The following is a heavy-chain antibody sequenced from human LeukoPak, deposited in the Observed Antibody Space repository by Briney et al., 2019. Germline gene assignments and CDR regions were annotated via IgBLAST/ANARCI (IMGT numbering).Heavy chain of an antibody. V-gene: IGHV1-69*05. J-gene: IGHJ3*02. Sequence: SVKVSCKASGGTFSSYAISWVRQAPGQGLEWMGRIIPIFGTANYAQKFQGRVTITTDESTSTAYMELSSLRSEDAAVYYCARDSYDSGAFDIWGQGTMVTVSS. D-gene: IGHD3-22*01. CDR3: ARDSYDSGAFDI. CDR1: GGTFSSYA. CDR2: IIPIFGTA.